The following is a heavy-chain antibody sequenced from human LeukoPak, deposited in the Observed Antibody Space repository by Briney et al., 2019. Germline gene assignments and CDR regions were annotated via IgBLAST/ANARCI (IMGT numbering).Heavy chain of an antibody. CDR1: GFTFSSYW. Sequence: PVGSLRLSCADSGFTFSSYWMSWVRQAPGKGLEWVTNIRQDGSDQKYVDSVKGLFTISRDNPKNLEYRQMSSLRAEVSDVYYCLVTTRSRGFDYWGRGTLVTVSS. CDR2: IRQDGSDQ. V-gene: IGHV3-7*01. J-gene: IGHJ4*02. CDR3: LVTTRSRGFDY. D-gene: IGHD1/OR15-1a*01.